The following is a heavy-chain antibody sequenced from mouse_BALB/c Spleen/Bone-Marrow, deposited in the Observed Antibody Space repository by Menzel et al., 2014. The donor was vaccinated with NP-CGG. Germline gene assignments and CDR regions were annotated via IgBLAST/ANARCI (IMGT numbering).Heavy chain of an antibody. CDR1: GYTFTSYW. CDR2: IYPGSGST. Sequence: LKESGSELVRPGASVKLSCKASGYTFTSYWMHWEKQRPGQGLEWIGNIYPGSGSTNYDEKFKSKATLTVDTSSSTAYVQLSSLTSEDSAVYYCTSYGAWFAYWGQGTLVTVSA. D-gene: IGHD1-1*01. J-gene: IGHJ3*01. CDR3: TSYGAWFAY. V-gene: IGHV1S22*01.